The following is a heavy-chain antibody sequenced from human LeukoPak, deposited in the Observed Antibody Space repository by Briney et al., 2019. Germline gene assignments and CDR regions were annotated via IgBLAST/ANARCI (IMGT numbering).Heavy chain of an antibody. J-gene: IGHJ4*02. Sequence: GGSLRLSCAASGFAVNDNYMGWVRQAPGKGLEWVSLIYSGGDTYYADSVKGRFTISRDNSKNMFYLQMNSLRPDDTATYYCARAILLTGSEYYFDSWGQGTLVTVSS. CDR2: IYSGGDT. CDR3: ARAILLTGSEYYFDS. D-gene: IGHD3-9*01. V-gene: IGHV3-53*01. CDR1: GFAVNDNY.